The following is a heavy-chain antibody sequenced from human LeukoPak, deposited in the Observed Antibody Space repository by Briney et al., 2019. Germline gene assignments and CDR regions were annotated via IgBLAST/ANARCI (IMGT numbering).Heavy chain of an antibody. CDR2: IGAYNGNT. CDR1: GYTLTSYG. V-gene: IGHV1-18*04. D-gene: IGHD3-10*01. Sequence: EASVKVSCPACGYTLTSYGISWVRQAPGHGLERMGWIGAYNGNTHYAQKLQGRATMTTDTSTSTPYMELRSLRSDDTAVYYCARVDSGMVRGVIGDYYYHGMDVWGKGTTVTVSS. J-gene: IGHJ6*04. CDR3: ARVDSGMVRGVIGDYYYHGMDV.